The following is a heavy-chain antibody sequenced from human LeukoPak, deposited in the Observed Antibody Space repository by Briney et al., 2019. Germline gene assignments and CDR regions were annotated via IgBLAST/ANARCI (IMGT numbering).Heavy chain of an antibody. V-gene: IGHV4-4*07. Sequence: SETLSLTCTVTGDSISGYYWSWIRQPAGKGLEWIGRIYTSGSTNYNPSLKSRVTISVDTSKNQFSLKLSSVTAADTAVYYCARVSSGWPIDYWGQGTLVTVSS. CDR3: ARVSSGWPIDY. CDR1: GDSISGYY. D-gene: IGHD6-19*01. CDR2: IYTSGST. J-gene: IGHJ4*02.